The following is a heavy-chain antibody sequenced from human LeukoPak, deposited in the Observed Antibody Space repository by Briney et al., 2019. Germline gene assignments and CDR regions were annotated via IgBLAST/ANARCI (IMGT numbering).Heavy chain of an antibody. CDR1: GGSISSRSYY. CDR2: SYYSGST. V-gene: IGHV4-39*01. J-gene: IGHJ4*02. CDR3: VRPFEGNFDY. D-gene: IGHD3-10*01. Sequence: SETLSLTCTVSGGSISSRSYYWGWIRQPPGKGLEWIGSSYYSGSTYYNPALKSRVTISLDTSKNQFSLKLSSVTAADTAVYYCVRPFEGNFDYWGQGTLVTVSS.